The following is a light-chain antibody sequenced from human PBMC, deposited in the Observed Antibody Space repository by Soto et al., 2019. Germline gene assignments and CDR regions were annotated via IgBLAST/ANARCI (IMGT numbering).Light chain of an antibody. J-gene: IGKJ4*01. CDR2: RAS. V-gene: IGKV3-15*01. CDR3: QQYNDWQP. Sequence: EIVMTQSPATLSVSPGERVTLSCRASQSVSSNLAWYQQKPGQAPRLLIYRASTRATGIPAKFSGSGSGTEFTLTIDSLQSEDFAVYYCQQYNDWQPFGGGTKVEIK. CDR1: QSVSSN.